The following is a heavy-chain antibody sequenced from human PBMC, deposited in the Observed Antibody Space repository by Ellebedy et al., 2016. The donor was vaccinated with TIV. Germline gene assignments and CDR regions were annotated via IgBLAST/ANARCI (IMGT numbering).Heavy chain of an antibody. D-gene: IGHD5-12*01. V-gene: IGHV3-21*01. CDR3: AREISGYEGYFQH. Sequence: GESLKISXAASGFTFSSHNMNWVRQAPGKGLEWVSSISTTSSYIYYADSVKGRFTISRDNAKNTLYLQMNSLRAEDTAVYYCAREISGYEGYFQHWGQGTLVTVSS. J-gene: IGHJ1*01. CDR2: ISTTSSYI. CDR1: GFTFSSHN.